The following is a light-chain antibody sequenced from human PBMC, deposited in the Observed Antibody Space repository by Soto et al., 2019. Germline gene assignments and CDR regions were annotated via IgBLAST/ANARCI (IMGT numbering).Light chain of an antibody. V-gene: IGKV1-9*01. CDR2: AAS. CDR3: QQLNNYPLT. J-gene: IGKJ4*01. Sequence: DIRLTQSPSFLSASVGDRVTITCRASQGISSYLGWYQQKPGKAPKLLIYAASSLQSGVPSRFSGSGSGTEVTLTISSLQPEDFATYYCQQLNNYPLTFGGGTKVEIK. CDR1: QGISSY.